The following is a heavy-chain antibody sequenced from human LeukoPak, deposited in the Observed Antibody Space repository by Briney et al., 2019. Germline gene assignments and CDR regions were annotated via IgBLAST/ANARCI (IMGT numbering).Heavy chain of an antibody. Sequence: ASVKVSCKASGYTFTSYDINWVRQATGQGLEWMGWMNPNSGNTGYAQKFQGRVTMTRNTSISTAYMELSSLRSEDTAVYYCARGGPQRGYSYGYGPTTFDYWGQGTLVTVSS. CDR2: MNPNSGNT. CDR1: GYTFTSYD. J-gene: IGHJ4*02. V-gene: IGHV1-8*01. D-gene: IGHD5-18*01. CDR3: ARGGPQRGYSYGYGPTTFDY.